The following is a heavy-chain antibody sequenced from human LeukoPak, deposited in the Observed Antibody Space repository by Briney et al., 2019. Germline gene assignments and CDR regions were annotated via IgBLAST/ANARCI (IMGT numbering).Heavy chain of an antibody. J-gene: IGHJ4*02. D-gene: IGHD5-12*01. CDR3: AKDKAGVVATIWGGFDY. CDR2: NSCSGGST. CDR1: GFTFSNFA. V-gene: IGHV3-23*01. Sequence: GGSLRLSCAASGFTFSNFAMNWVRQAPGKGLEWVSTNSCSGGSTYYADSVKGRFTIPRDNSKNTLYLQMNSLSAEDTAVYYCAKDKAGVVATIWGGFDYWGQGTLVTVPS.